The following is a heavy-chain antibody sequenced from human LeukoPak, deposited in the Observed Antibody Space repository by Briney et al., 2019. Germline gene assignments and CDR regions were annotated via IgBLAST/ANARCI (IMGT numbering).Heavy chain of an antibody. D-gene: IGHD3-10*01. CDR1: GFTFSSYS. CDR2: IYSGGST. Sequence: GGSLRLSCAASGFTFSSYSMNWVRQAPGKGLEWVSVIYSGGSTYNADSVKGRFTISRDNSKNTVYLQMNSLRAEDTAVYFCARGRNVRGNAYGSFEIWGQGTLVTVSS. J-gene: IGHJ4*02. V-gene: IGHV3-66*01. CDR3: ARGRNVRGNAYGSFEI.